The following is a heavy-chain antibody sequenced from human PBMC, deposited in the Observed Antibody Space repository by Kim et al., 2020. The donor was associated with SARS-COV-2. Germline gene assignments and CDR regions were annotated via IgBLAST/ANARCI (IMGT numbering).Heavy chain of an antibody. Sequence: IYSGGSTHYTPSLKSRVTISVDTSKNQFSLKLSSVTAADTAVYYCARGFDLWGRGTLVTVSS. J-gene: IGHJ2*01. V-gene: IGHV4-59*09. CDR3: ARGFDL. CDR2: IYSGGST.